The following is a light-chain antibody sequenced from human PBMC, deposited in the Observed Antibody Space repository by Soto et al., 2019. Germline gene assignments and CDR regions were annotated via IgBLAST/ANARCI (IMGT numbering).Light chain of an antibody. CDR2: GAS. CDR1: QSVSSN. Sequence: EIVMTQSPATLSVSPGERATLSCRASQSVSSNLAWYQQKPGRAPRLLIYGASTRATGIPARFSGSGSGTDFTLTISSLQSEDFAVYYCQQYNNWPFPSWTFGQGTKVEIK. V-gene: IGKV3-15*01. J-gene: IGKJ1*01. CDR3: QQYNNWPFPSWT.